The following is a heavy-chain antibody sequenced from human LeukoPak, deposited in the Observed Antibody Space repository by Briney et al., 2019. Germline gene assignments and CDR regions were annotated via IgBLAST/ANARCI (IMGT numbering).Heavy chain of an antibody. CDR3: ARRRTMLGYFAGEFDY. CDR2: IYYSGST. CDR1: GGSISSSSYY. Sequence: PSEALSLTCTVSGGSISSSSYYWGWIRQPPGKGLEWIGSIYYSGSTNNNPSLKSRVTISVDTSKNQFSLKLSSVTAADTAVYYCARRRTMLGYFAGEFDYWGQGTLVTVSS. J-gene: IGHJ4*02. V-gene: IGHV4-39*01. D-gene: IGHD3-9*01.